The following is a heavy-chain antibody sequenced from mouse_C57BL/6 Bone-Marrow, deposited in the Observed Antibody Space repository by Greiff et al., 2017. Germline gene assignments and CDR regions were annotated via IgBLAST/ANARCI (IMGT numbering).Heavy chain of an antibody. Sequence: EVMLVESGGGLVQPGGSLKLSCAASGFTFSDYGMAWVRQAPRKGPEWVAFISNLAFSIYYADTVTGRFTISRENAKNTLYLEMSSLRSEDTAMYYCARHRYYDGSSYFDYWGQGTTLTVSS. CDR2: ISNLAFSI. CDR3: ARHRYYDGSSYFDY. D-gene: IGHD1-1*01. J-gene: IGHJ2*01. CDR1: GFTFSDYG. V-gene: IGHV5-15*04.